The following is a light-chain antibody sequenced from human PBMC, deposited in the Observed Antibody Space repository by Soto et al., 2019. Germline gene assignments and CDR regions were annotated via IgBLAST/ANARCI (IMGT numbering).Light chain of an antibody. CDR3: QQYGGSPPT. Sequence: EIVLTQYPGTLSLSPGERATISCRASQSVSSNYLAWYQRKPGQAPRLLIYGASSRATDIPNRFSGSGSGTDFTLTITRLEPEDFAVYFCQQYGGSPPTFGQGTKVEIK. CDR1: QSVSSNY. CDR2: GAS. J-gene: IGKJ1*01. V-gene: IGKV3-20*01.